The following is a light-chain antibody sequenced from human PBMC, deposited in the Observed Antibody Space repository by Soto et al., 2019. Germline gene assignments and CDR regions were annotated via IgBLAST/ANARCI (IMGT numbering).Light chain of an antibody. CDR3: QQLHSYPRA. J-gene: IGKJ1*01. CDR2: AAS. V-gene: IGKV1-9*01. Sequence: DIQLTQSPSFLSASVGDRVTITCRASQGISSYLAWYQQKPGKAPKLLIYAASTLQSGVPSRFSGSGSGTEFTLTISSLQPEEFATYYCQQLHSYPRAFGPGTKVEIK. CDR1: QGISSY.